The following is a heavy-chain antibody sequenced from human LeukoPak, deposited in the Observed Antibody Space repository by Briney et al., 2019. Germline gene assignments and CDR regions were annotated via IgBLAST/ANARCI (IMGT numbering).Heavy chain of an antibody. CDR1: GFTFSNYW. V-gene: IGHV3-74*01. Sequence: GGSLRLSCAASGFTFSNYWMHWVRQAPGKGLVWVSRINSDGINTSYADSVKGRFTISRDNSKNTLDLQVNSLRVEDTAVYYCARGLFLSGYLDAFDMWGQGTVVTVSS. D-gene: IGHD3-22*01. CDR3: ARGLFLSGYLDAFDM. CDR2: INSDGINT. J-gene: IGHJ3*02.